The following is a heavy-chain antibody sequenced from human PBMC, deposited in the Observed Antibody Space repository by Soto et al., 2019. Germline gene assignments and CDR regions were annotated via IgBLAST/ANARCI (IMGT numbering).Heavy chain of an antibody. Sequence: SETLSLSCTVSGGSISSGDNYWSWIRQPPGRGLEWIGNIYYSGSTYYNPSLKSRVSISVDTSRDQFSLKLSSVTAADTAVYYCGRVHVEVVSAPYYFDYWGQGARVTVSS. V-gene: IGHV4-30-4*01. CDR1: GGSISSGDNY. CDR3: GRVHVEVVSAPYYFDY. CDR2: IYYSGST. D-gene: IGHD2-21*01. J-gene: IGHJ4*02.